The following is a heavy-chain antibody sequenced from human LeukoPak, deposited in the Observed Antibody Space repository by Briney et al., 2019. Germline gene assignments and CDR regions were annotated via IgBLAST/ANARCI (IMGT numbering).Heavy chain of an antibody. D-gene: IGHD6-19*01. V-gene: IGHV1-2*02. Sequence: ASVKVSCKASGCTFTGYYMHWVRQAPGQGVEWMGWINPNSGGTNNEQKYQGRVTMTRDTSISTAYMELSRLRSDDTAVYYCATARGSSGLHAFDYWGQGTLVTVSS. CDR2: INPNSGGT. CDR1: GCTFTGYY. CDR3: ATARGSSGLHAFDY. J-gene: IGHJ4*02.